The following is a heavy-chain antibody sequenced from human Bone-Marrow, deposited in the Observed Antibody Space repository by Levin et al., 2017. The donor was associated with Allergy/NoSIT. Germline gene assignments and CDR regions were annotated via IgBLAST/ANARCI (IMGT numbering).Heavy chain of an antibody. J-gene: IGHJ4*02. CDR1: GGSFSGYY. CDR3: AGGGYYYVGFDY. Sequence: ASETLSLTCAVYGGSFSGYYWSWIRQPPGKGLEWIGEINHSGSTNYNPSLKSRVTISVDTSKNQFSLKLSSVTAADTAVYYCAGGGYYYVGFDYWGQGTLVTVSS. D-gene: IGHD3-22*01. CDR2: INHSGST. V-gene: IGHV4-34*01.